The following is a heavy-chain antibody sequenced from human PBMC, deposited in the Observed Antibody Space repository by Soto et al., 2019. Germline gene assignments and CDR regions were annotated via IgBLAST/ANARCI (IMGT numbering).Heavy chain of an antibody. CDR1: GLTVSSNY. J-gene: IGHJ4*02. CDR2: VFSGGDT. CDR3: AKGDFEL. Sequence: PGGSLRLSCAASGLTVSSNYMSWVRQAPGKGLEWVSIVFSGGDTYYADSVKDRFTISRDNSKNTVYLQMNSLRVEDTAIYYCAKGDFELWGQGTLVSVSS. V-gene: IGHV3-66*01.